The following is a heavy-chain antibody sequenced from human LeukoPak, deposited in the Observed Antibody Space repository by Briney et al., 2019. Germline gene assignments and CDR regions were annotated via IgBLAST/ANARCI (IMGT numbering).Heavy chain of an antibody. Sequence: ASVKVSCKTSGYSFTDYQLHWVRQAPGRGLEWMGWINPKSGGTNYAQKFAGRVTVTRDTSTNTAYMELSRLAFDDTAVYYCARVFQYYYDRSDSPALVSHLDYWGQGTLVTVSS. V-gene: IGHV1-2*02. CDR1: GYSFTDYQ. D-gene: IGHD3-22*01. CDR3: ARVFQYYYDRSDSPALVSHLDY. CDR2: INPKSGGT. J-gene: IGHJ4*02.